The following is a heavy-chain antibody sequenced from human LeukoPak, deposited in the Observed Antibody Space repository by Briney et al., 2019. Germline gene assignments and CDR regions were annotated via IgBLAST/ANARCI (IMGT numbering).Heavy chain of an antibody. CDR3: ARRGYSYGLYYYYYMDV. V-gene: IGHV4-34*01. CDR2: ISHSGST. Sequence: SETLSLTCAVYGGSFSGYYWSWIRQPPGKGLEWIGEISHSGSTNYNPSLKSRVTISVDTSKNQFSLKLSSVTAADTAVYYCARRGYSYGLYYYYYMDVWGKGTTVTISS. CDR1: GGSFSGYY. D-gene: IGHD5-18*01. J-gene: IGHJ6*03.